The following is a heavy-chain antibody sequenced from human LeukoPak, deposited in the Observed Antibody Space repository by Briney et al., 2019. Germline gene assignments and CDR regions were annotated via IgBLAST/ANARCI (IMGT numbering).Heavy chain of an antibody. Sequence: PGGSLRLSCTVSGFTFRSAWMSWVRQAPGKGLEWVGRIRSQTDGGTTVHGAPVQGRFTISRDDSQSTVYLQMTSLKIEDTAVYFCTTAPDSGSRDDYWGPGTLVTVSS. D-gene: IGHD1-26*01. CDR2: IRSQTDGGTT. CDR3: TTAPDSGSRDDY. J-gene: IGHJ4*02. CDR1: GFTFRSAW. V-gene: IGHV3-15*01.